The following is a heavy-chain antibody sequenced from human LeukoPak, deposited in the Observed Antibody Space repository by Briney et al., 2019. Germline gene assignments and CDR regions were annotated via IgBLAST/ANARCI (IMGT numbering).Heavy chain of an antibody. CDR2: ISYDGGSR. CDR3: AKEYSSSSGLGY. Sequence: GGSLRLSCAASGFTFSNYGMYWVRQAPGKGLEWVAGISYDGGSRYYADSVKDRFTISRDNSKNTLYLQMNSLRAEDTAVYYCAKEYSSSSGLGYWGQGTPVTVSS. V-gene: IGHV3-30*18. CDR1: GFTFSNYG. D-gene: IGHD6-6*01. J-gene: IGHJ4*01.